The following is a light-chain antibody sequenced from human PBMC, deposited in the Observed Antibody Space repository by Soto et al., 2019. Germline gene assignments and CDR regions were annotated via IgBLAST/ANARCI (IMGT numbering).Light chain of an antibody. CDR3: SSYTSGSSTYV. Sequence: QSVLTQPASVSGSPGQSITISCSGTSSDVGAYYSVSWYQHHPGKAPKLIIYGVTNRPSGVSNRFSGSKSGNTASLTISGLQAEDEADYHCSSYTSGSSTYVFGNATKVTV. CDR2: GVT. CDR1: SSDVGAYYS. J-gene: IGLJ1*01. V-gene: IGLV2-14*01.